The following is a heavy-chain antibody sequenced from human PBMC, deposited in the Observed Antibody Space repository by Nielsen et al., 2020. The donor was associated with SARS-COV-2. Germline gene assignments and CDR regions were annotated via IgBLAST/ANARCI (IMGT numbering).Heavy chain of an antibody. V-gene: IGHV4-39*07. Sequence: SETLSLTCTVSGSSISSSSYFWGWIRQPPGKGLEWIGSIYYSGSTYYNPSLKSRVTMSADTSKNQFSLKLSSVTAADTAVYYCARVQYMATVTTYFDYWGQGTLVTVSS. J-gene: IGHJ4*02. D-gene: IGHD4-17*01. CDR3: ARVQYMATVTTYFDY. CDR2: IYYSGST. CDR1: GSSISSSSYF.